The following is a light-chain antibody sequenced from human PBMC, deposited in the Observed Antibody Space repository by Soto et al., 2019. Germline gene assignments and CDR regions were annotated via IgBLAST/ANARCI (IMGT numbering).Light chain of an antibody. CDR2: GGS. CDR3: QQYNNWPRA. V-gene: IGKV3-15*01. Sequence: IVLTQSPGTLSLSPGERATLSCRASQSVSSNHLAWYQQKPGQAPRLLIYGGSTRATGIPARFSGSGSGTEFTLTISSLQSEDFAVYYCQQYNNWPRAFGQGTKVDIK. J-gene: IGKJ1*01. CDR1: QSVSSN.